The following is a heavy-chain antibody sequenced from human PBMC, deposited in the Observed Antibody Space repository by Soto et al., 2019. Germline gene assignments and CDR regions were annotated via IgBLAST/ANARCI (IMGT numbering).Heavy chain of an antibody. Sequence: GGSLRLSCAASGFTFSSYAMSWVRQAPGKGLEWVSAISFSGATTHYADSVKGRLTISRDNSKNILYLQMNSLTAEDTAVYYCAKAGLRLGELSERRPFDYWGQGT. CDR1: GFTFSSYA. J-gene: IGHJ4*02. CDR2: ISFSGATT. D-gene: IGHD3-16*02. V-gene: IGHV3-23*01. CDR3: AKAGLRLGELSERRPFDY.